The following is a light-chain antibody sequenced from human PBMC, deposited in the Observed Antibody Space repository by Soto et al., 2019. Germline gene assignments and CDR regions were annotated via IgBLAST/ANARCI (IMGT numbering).Light chain of an antibody. CDR3: QQRSNWPPRYT. Sequence: EIVLTQSPATLSLSPGERATLSCRASQSVSSYLAWYQQKPGQAPRLLIYDASNRATGIPARFSGSGSGTGFTLTIRSLGPEDFAVYYCQQRSNWPPRYTFGQGTKLEIK. J-gene: IGKJ2*01. CDR2: DAS. V-gene: IGKV3-11*01. CDR1: QSVSSY.